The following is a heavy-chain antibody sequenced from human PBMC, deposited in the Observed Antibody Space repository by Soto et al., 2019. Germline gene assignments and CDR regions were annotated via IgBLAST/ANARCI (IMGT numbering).Heavy chain of an antibody. Sequence: QVQLVESGGNVVQPGRSLRLSCAASGFSFSSHGMHWVRQAPGKGLEWVAHLWAGGNIRYYAYSVKGPFTISSDHSKNTLYLQMDRLGAEATAVYYCARDAQHLANYGMDVWGQGTTVTVSS. J-gene: IGHJ6*02. CDR3: ARDAQHLANYGMDV. CDR1: GFSFSSHG. D-gene: IGHD3-3*02. V-gene: IGHV3-33*01. CDR2: LWAGGNIR.